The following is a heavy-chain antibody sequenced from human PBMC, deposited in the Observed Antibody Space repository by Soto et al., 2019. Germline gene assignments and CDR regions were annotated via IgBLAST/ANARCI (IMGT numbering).Heavy chain of an antibody. Sequence: SDTLSLTFSVSGASTVSHYHWTWIRQPPGKGLEWMGYIFNSGTTFYNPSLTIRLSISMDTSGNHFSLELRSVTAADTAVYYCALALGHTTGLDXWGQGTLVTVSX. V-gene: IGHV4-59*06. CDR3: ALALGHTTGLDX. CDR1: GASTVSHY. CDR2: IFNSGTT. D-gene: IGHD6-19*01. J-gene: IGHJ4*02.